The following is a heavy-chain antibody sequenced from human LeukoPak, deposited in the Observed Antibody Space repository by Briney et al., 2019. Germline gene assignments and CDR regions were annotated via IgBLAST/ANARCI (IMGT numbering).Heavy chain of an antibody. V-gene: IGHV3-23*01. CDR1: GFTFSSYG. CDR3: ANLGPPGRDHYLES. Sequence: GGSLRLSCAASGFTFSSYGMSWVRQAPGKGLEWVSAISGSGGSTYYVDSVKGRFIISRDNAKNSLYLQMNSLRDEDTAVYYCANLGPPGRDHYLESWGQGTLVTVSS. D-gene: IGHD5-24*01. J-gene: IGHJ4*02. CDR2: ISGSGGST.